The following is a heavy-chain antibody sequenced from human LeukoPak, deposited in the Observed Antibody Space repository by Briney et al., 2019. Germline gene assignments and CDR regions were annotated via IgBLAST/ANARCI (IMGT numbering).Heavy chain of an antibody. V-gene: IGHV3-7*01. CDR3: ARLADITYYYYYMDV. J-gene: IGHJ6*03. D-gene: IGHD5-12*01. CDR1: GLTFSSYW. Sequence: GGSLRLSCAASGLTFSSYWMSWVRQAPGKGLEWVANIKQDGSEKYYVDSVKGRFTISRDNAKNSLYLQMNSLRAEDTAVYYCARLADITYYYYYMDVWGKGTTVTVSS. CDR2: IKQDGSEK.